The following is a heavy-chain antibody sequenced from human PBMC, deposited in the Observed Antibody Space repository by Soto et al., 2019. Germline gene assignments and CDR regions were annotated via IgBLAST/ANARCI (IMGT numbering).Heavy chain of an antibody. Sequence: ASGKVSCKASGYTFTSYGISWLRQSAGQGLEWMGWISAYNGNTNYAQKLQGRVTMTTDTSTSTAYMELRSLRSDDTAVYYCAREGGGTIFGVVTPSYYYYYGMDVWGQGTTVTVSS. D-gene: IGHD3-3*01. CDR3: AREGGGTIFGVVTPSYYYYYGMDV. J-gene: IGHJ6*02. CDR2: ISAYNGNT. CDR1: GYTFTSYG. V-gene: IGHV1-18*01.